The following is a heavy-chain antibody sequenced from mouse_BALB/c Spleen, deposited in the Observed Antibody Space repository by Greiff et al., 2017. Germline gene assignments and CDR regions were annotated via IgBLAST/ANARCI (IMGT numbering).Heavy chain of an antibody. CDR1: GYTFTSYW. V-gene: IGHV1-7*01. Sequence: VQLQQSGAELAKPGASVKMSCKASGYTFTSYWMHWVKQRPGQGLEWIGYINPSTGYTEYNQKFKDKATLTADKSSSTAYMQLSSLTSADSAVYYCARRSDSSGYWRFAYWGQGTLVTVSA. CDR3: ARRSDSSGYWRFAY. J-gene: IGHJ3*01. D-gene: IGHD3-2*01. CDR2: INPSTGYT.